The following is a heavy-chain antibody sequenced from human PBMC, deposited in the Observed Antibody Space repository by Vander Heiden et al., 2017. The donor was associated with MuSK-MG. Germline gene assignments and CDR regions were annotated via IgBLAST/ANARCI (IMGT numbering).Heavy chain of an antibody. CDR2: LYSGNKT. CDR1: GFTVSRSY. D-gene: IGHD3-16*01. V-gene: IGHV3-66*01. CDR3: ARNGDYVNYVDS. J-gene: IGHJ4*02. Sequence: EVQLVESGGGLVQPGGSLRLSCAASGFTVSRSYMSWVRQAPGKGLEWVSVLYSGNKTYYADSVKGRFTLSRDNSKNMLYLQMKSLRAEDTAVYYCARNGDYVNYVDSWGQGTQVTVSS.